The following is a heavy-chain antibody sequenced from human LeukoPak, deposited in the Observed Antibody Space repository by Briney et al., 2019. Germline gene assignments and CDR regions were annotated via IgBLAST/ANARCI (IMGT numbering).Heavy chain of an antibody. J-gene: IGHJ3*02. Sequence: GGSLRLSCAASGFTFSSYWMNWVRQAPGKGLEWVANIKKDGSERYYVDSVKGRFTISRDNTKKSLYLQMNTLRAENTAVYYCARDLAGPPQEAFDIWGQGTMVTVSS. V-gene: IGHV3-7*01. CDR1: GFTFSSYW. CDR2: IKKDGSER. CDR3: ARDLAGPPQEAFDI.